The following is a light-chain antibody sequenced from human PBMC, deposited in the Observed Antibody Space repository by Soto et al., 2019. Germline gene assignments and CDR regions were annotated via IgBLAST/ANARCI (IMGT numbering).Light chain of an antibody. J-gene: IGKJ4*01. Sequence: EIVMTQSPATLSVSPGERATLSCRASQSISSNLAWYQQKPGQAPRLLMFRASSRATGFPARFSGSGSGTEFNLTISSLQAADFGVDYCRQYNSWPPATFGGGTKVDIK. V-gene: IGKV3-15*01. CDR2: RAS. CDR3: RQYNSWPPAT. CDR1: QSISSN.